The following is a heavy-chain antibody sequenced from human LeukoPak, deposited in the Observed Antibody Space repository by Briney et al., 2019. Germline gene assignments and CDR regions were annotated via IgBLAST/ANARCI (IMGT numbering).Heavy chain of an antibody. Sequence: PGGSLRLSCAASGFTVSSNYMSWVRQAPGKGLEWVSVIYSGGSTYYADSVKGRFTISRDNSKNTLYLQMNSLRAEDTAVYYCAKFRVIAPLDYWGQGTLVTVSS. CDR3: AKFRVIAPLDY. CDR1: GFTVSSNY. V-gene: IGHV3-53*01. D-gene: IGHD6-6*01. J-gene: IGHJ4*02. CDR2: IYSGGST.